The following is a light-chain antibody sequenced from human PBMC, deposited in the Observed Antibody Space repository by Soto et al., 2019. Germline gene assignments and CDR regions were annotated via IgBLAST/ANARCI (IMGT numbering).Light chain of an antibody. J-gene: IGKJ2*01. V-gene: IGKV1-5*01. CDR2: DAS. CDR1: QSISSW. CDR3: QQYNSYSGIT. Sequence: IQMTQSPSTLSASVGDRVTITCRASQSISSWLAWYQQKPGKAPKLLIYDASSLESGVPSRFSGSGSGTEFTLTISSLQPDDFATYYCQQYNSYSGITFGQGTKLEIK.